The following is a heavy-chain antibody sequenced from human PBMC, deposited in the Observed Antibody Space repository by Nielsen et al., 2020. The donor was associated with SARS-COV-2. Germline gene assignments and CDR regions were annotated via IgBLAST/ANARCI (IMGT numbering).Heavy chain of an antibody. D-gene: IGHD3-3*01. V-gene: IGHV3-23*03. J-gene: IGHJ6*02. Sequence: GALRLSCAASGFTFSSYAMSWVRQAPGKGLEWVSVIYSGGSSTYYADSVKGRFTISRDNSKNTLYLQMNSLRAEDTAVYYCAKEGSYYDFWSGYSNYYGMDVWGQGTTVTVSS. CDR2: IYSGGSST. CDR3: AKEGSYYDFWSGYSNYYGMDV. CDR1: GFTFSSYA.